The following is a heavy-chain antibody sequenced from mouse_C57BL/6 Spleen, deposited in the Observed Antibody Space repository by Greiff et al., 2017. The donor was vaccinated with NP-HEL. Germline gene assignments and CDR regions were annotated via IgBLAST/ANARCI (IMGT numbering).Heavy chain of an antibody. D-gene: IGHD1-1*01. V-gene: IGHV1-76*01. J-gene: IGHJ3*01. CDR3: ASGGNYDWFAY. Sequence: QVQLQQSGAELVRPGASVKLSCKASGYTFTDYYINWVKQRPGQGLEWIARIYPGSGNTYYNEKFKGKATLTAEKSSSTAYMQLSSLTSEDSAVYCCASGGNYDWFAYWGQGTLVTVSA. CDR2: IYPGSGNT. CDR1: GYTFTDYY.